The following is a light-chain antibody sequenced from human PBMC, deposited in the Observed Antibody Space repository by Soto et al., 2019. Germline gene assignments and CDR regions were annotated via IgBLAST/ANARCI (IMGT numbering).Light chain of an antibody. CDR2: GAS. J-gene: IGKJ1*01. CDR3: QQYNNWPPWT. CDR1: QSVSSN. V-gene: IGKV3-15*01. Sequence: EIVMTQSPATLSVSPGERATLSCRASQSVSSNLAWYQQKPGQAPRPLIYGASTRATGIPARFSGSGSGTEFTLPISSLQSEDFAVYYCQQYNNWPPWTVGQGTKVDIK.